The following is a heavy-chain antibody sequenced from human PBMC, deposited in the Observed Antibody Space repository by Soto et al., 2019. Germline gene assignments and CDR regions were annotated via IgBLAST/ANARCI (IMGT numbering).Heavy chain of an antibody. J-gene: IGHJ4*02. CDR3: ARGRSSGWYGGVFDY. V-gene: IGHV1-69*01. Sequence: QVQLVQSGTEVKKPGSSVNVSCKTSGGTFRSYAISWVRQAPGQGLEWMGVIVPIFGTANYAQKFQGRVTITADEATSTAYLELSNLRSEDTAVYYCARGRSSGWYGGVFDYWGQGTLVTVSS. CDR2: IVPIFGTA. D-gene: IGHD6-19*01. CDR1: GGTFRSYA.